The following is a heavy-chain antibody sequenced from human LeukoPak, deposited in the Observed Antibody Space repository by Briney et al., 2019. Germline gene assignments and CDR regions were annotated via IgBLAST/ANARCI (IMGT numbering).Heavy chain of an antibody. V-gene: IGHV4-34*01. D-gene: IGHD3-10*01. CDR1: GGSFSGYY. J-gene: IGHJ4*02. CDR2: INHSGST. Sequence: SETLSLTCAVYGGSFSGYYWSWIRQPPGKGLEWIGEINHSGSTNYNPSLKSRVTISVDTSKNQFSLKLSSVTAADTAVYYCARGPLVYGSGSYFPHYFDYWGQGTLVTVSS. CDR3: ARGPLVYGSGSYFPHYFDY.